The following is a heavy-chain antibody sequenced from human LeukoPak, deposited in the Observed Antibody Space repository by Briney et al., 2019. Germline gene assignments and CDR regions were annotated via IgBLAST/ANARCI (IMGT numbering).Heavy chain of an antibody. CDR1: GGSNSSYY. V-gene: IGHV4-4*07. J-gene: IGHJ1*01. D-gene: IGHD6-19*01. CDR2: IYTSGST. Sequence: SETLSLTCTVSGGSNSSYYWSWIRQPAGKGLEWIGRIYTSGSTNYNPSLKSRVTMSVNTSKNQFSLKLSSVTAADTAVYYCARDAPIVAGTQPEYFQHWGQGTLVTVSS. CDR3: ARDAPIVAGTQPEYFQH.